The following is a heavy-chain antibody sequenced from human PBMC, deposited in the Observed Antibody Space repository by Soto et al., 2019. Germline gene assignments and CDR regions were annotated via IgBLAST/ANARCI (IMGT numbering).Heavy chain of an antibody. V-gene: IGHV4-31*03. CDR1: GGSISSGGYY. Sequence: PSETLSLTCTVSGGSISSGGYYWSWIRQHPGKGLEWIGYIYYSGSTYYNPSLKSRVTISVDTSKNQFSLQLSSVMAADRAVYYCARRAKGAYFFDYWGQGALVTVSS. CDR2: IYYSGST. J-gene: IGHJ4*02. CDR3: ARRAKGAYFFDY.